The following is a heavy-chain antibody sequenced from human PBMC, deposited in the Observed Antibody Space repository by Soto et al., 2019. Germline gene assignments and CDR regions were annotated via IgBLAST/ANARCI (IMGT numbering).Heavy chain of an antibody. V-gene: IGHV3-74*01. CDR3: ARVRYCSDNSCYSWFDY. CDR1: GFTFSYYW. Sequence: PGGSLRLSCVASGFTFSYYWMHWVRQAPGKGLEWVSRISSDGSSTTYADSVKGRFTISRDNAENSLHLQMNSLRAEDTAVYYCARVRYCSDNSCYSWFDYWGQGTLVTVS. J-gene: IGHJ4*02. CDR2: ISSDGSST. D-gene: IGHD2-15*01.